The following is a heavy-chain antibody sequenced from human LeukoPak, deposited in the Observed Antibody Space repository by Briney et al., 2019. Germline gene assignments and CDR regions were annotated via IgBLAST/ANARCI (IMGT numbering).Heavy chain of an antibody. CDR2: LSESGETK. J-gene: IGHJ4*02. Sequence: GGSLRLSCTASGFTFSDHAMSWVRQAPGKGLEWVSSLSESGETKDYADSVKGRFTISRDNTKNTVYLQMNNLRVDDTAVYYCAKQWLVGIWGQGTLVTVSS. D-gene: IGHD6-19*01. CDR1: GFTFSDHA. V-gene: IGHV3-23*01. CDR3: AKQWLVGI.